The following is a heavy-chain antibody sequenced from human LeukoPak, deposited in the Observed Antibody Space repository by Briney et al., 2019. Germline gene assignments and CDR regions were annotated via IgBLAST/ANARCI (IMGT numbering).Heavy chain of an antibody. CDR1: GGSISSYY. Sequence: SETLSLTCTVSGGSISSYYWSWIRQPPGKGLEWIGYIYYSGSTNYNPSLKSRVTISVDTSKNQFSLKLSSVTAADMAVYYCARHLGPLAVAGMGYNWFDPWGQGTLVTVSS. V-gene: IGHV4-59*08. CDR3: ARHLGPLAVAGMGYNWFDP. CDR2: IYYSGST. J-gene: IGHJ5*02. D-gene: IGHD6-19*01.